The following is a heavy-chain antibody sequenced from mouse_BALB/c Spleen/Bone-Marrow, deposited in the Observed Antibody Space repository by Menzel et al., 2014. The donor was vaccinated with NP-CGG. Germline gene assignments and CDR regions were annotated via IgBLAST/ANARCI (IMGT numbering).Heavy chain of an antibody. CDR2: ILLGSGST. V-gene: IGHV1-9*01. J-gene: IGHJ4*01. CDR1: GYTFSSYW. CDR3: ARGGDGSSPYDGAMEY. Sequence: QVQLQQSGAELMKPGASVKISCKATGYTFSSYWIEWVKQRPGHGLEWIGEILLGSGSTNYNEKFKDKAPFTADTAPDTAFMQLGSLNAEDSAVNYLARGGDGSSPYDGAMEYRGQGTSVTV. D-gene: IGHD1-1*01.